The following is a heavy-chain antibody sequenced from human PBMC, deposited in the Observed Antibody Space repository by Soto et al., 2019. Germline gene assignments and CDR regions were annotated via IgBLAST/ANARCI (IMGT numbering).Heavy chain of an antibody. CDR3: ARKHSLDYIRWGLDP. CDR2: INPKSDDT. V-gene: IGHV1-2*02. J-gene: IGHJ5*02. D-gene: IGHD4-4*01. Sequence: GASVKVSCKASGYPFSDNQIHWLLGAPGQGLEWMGRINPKSDDTNYAQKFQGRVTMTRDTSIDTAYLELTGLTSDDTATYYCARKHSLDYIRWGLDPWGQGTLVTVSS. CDR1: GYPFSDNQ.